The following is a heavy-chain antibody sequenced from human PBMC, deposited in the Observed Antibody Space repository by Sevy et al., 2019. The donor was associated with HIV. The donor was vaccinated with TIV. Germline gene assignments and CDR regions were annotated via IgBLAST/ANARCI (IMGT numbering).Heavy chain of an antibody. J-gene: IGHJ1*01. D-gene: IGHD1-1*01. Sequence: GGSLRLSCAASGFTFTLYSMHWVRQAPGKGLEWVATISFDGSNKHYADSVKGRFTISRDNSQNSLYLQMNRRRTEDTAVYYCALERLSSDVAEYFQNWGQGTLVTVSS. CDR2: ISFDGSNK. CDR3: ALERLSSDVAEYFQN. CDR1: GFTFTLYS. V-gene: IGHV3-30-3*01.